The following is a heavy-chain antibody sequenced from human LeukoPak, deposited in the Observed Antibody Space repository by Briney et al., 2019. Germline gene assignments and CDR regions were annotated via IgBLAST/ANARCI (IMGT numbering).Heavy chain of an antibody. J-gene: IGHJ3*02. D-gene: IGHD2-15*01. V-gene: IGHV1-8*03. CDR2: MNPNSGNT. CDR1: GYSFTDYD. CDR3: ARETYCSGGSCYKGNAFDI. Sequence: ASVKVSCKASGYSFTDYDINWVRQATGQGLEWMGWMNPNSGNTGYAQKFQGRVFITRNTSISTAYMELSSLRSDDTAVYYCARETYCSGGSCYKGNAFDIWGQGTMVTVSS.